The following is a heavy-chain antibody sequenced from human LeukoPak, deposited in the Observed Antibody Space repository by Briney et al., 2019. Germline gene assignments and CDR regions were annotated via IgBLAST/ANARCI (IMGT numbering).Heavy chain of an antibody. J-gene: IGHJ3*02. Sequence: ASVKVSCKASGGTFSSYAISWVRQAPGQGLEWMGGIIPILGIANYAQKFQGRVTITADKSTSTAYMELSSLRSEDTAVYYCARERPTWRGWSGGETGAFDIWGQGTMVTVSS. V-gene: IGHV1-69*10. CDR2: IIPILGIA. CDR3: ARERPTWRGWSGGETGAFDI. CDR1: GGTFSSYA. D-gene: IGHD1-14*01.